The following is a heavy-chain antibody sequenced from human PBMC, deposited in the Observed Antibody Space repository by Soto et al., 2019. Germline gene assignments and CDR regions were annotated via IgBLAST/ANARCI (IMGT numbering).Heavy chain of an antibody. D-gene: IGHD3-22*01. CDR2: IRSKAYGGTT. V-gene: IGHV3-49*04. CDR1: GFTFSSYG. CDR3: TRVWSVHYYDSSGYYAAGY. Sequence: GGSLRLSCAASGFTFSSYGMHWVRQAPGKGLEWVGFIRSKAYGGTTEYAASVKGRFTISRDDSKSIAYLQMNSLKTEDTAVYYCTRVWSVHYYDSSGYYAAGYWGQGTLVTVSS. J-gene: IGHJ4*02.